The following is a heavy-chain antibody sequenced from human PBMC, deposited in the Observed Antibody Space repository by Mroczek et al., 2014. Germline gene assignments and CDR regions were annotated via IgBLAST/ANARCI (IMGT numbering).Heavy chain of an antibody. CDR2: VYHSGTT. J-gene: IGHJ2*01. CDR3: ARGVGGSSQKHNWYFDL. D-gene: IGHD2-21*01. CDR1: GGSVSSGGYS. V-gene: IGHV4-30-2*01. Sequence: QVQLQESGSGLVKPSQTLSLTCSASGGSVSSGGYSWSWIRQPPGKGLEWIGYVYHSGTTYYTPSLRSRVTISIDRSKNQFSLKVTSVTAADTAVYFCARGVGGSSQKHNWYFDLWGRGALVTVSS.